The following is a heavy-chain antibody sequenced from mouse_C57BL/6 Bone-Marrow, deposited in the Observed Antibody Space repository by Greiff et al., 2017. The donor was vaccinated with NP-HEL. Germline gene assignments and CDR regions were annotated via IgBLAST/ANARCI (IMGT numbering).Heavy chain of an antibody. CDR2: IDPENGDT. Sequence: VQLQQSGAELVRPGASVKLSCTASGFNIKDDYMHWVKQRPEQGLEWIGWIDPENGDTEYASKFQGKATITADTSSNTAYLQLSSLTSEDTAVYYCTTPLLLRHWYFEVWGTGTTVTVSS. J-gene: IGHJ1*03. CDR1: GFNIKDDY. V-gene: IGHV14-4*01. D-gene: IGHD1-1*01. CDR3: TTPLLLRHWYFEV.